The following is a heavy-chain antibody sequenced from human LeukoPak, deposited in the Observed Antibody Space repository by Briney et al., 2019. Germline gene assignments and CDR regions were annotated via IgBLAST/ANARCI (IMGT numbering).Heavy chain of an antibody. V-gene: IGHV4-4*02. D-gene: IGHD3-9*01. J-gene: IGHJ4*02. Sequence: PSGTLSLTCAVSGGSISSSNWWSWVRPPPGKGLEWIGEIYHSGSTNYNPSLKSRVTISVDKSKTQFSLKRSSVTAADTAVYYCARAHPLTGYYPLDYWGQGTLVTVSS. CDR1: GGSISSSNW. CDR2: IYHSGST. CDR3: ARAHPLTGYYPLDY.